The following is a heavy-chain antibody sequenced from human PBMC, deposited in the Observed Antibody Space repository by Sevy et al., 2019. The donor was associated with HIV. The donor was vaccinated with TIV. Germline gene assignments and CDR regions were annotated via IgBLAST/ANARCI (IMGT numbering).Heavy chain of an antibody. CDR2: TYYSGST. CDR3: ARAKGLPAGATRFDY. V-gene: IGHV4-30-4*01. CDR1: GGSISSGDNY. Sequence: SETLSLTCTVSGGSISSGDNYWSWIRQPPGKGQEWIGNTYYSGSTDYNPSLKSRVTISVDTSKNQFSLKLSSVTAADTAVYYCARAKGLPAGATRFDYWGQGTLVTVSS. D-gene: IGHD2-2*01. J-gene: IGHJ4*02.